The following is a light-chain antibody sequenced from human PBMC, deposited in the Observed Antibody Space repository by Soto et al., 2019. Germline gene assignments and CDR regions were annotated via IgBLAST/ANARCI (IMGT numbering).Light chain of an antibody. V-gene: IGLV2-8*01. CDR1: SSDVGGYNY. Sequence: QSVLTQPPSASGYPGQSVTISCTGTSSDVGGYNYVSWYQQHPGKAPKLMIYEVSNRPSGVPDRFSGSKSGNTASLTVSGLQAEDEADYYCSSYAGSNNLVFGGGTKLTVL. CDR3: SSYAGSNNLV. CDR2: EVS. J-gene: IGLJ2*01.